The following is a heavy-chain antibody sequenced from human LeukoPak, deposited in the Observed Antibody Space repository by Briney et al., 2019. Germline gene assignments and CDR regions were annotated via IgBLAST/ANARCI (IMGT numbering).Heavy chain of an antibody. D-gene: IGHD4-17*01. CDR1: GYTFTSYA. CDR3: ARWRDYGDYGFYYYGMDV. V-gene: IGHV1-3*01. J-gene: IGHJ6*02. CDR2: INAGNGNT. Sequence: ASVKVSCKASGYTFTSYAMHWVHQAPGQRLEWMGWINAGNGNTKYSQKFQGRVTITRDTSASTAYMELSSLRSEDTAVYYCARWRDYGDYGFYYYGMDVWGQGTTVSVSS.